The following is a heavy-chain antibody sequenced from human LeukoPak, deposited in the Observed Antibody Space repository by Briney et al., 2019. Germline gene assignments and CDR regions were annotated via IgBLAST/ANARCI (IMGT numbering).Heavy chain of an antibody. D-gene: IGHD3-3*01. J-gene: IGHJ5*02. Sequence: ASVKVSCKASGYTFTGYYMHWVRRAPGQGLEWMGRINPNNGGTNYAQKFQGRVTMTGDTSISTAYMELSSLRSDDTAVYYCAMGYDFWSGYYELNWFDPWGQGTLVTVSS. CDR1: GYTFTGYY. CDR2: INPNNGGT. CDR3: AMGYDFWSGYYELNWFDP. V-gene: IGHV1-2*06.